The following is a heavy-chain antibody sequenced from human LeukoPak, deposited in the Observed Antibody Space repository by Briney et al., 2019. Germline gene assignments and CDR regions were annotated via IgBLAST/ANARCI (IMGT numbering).Heavy chain of an antibody. CDR1: GYSISSGYY. Sequence: SETLSLTCAVSGYSISSGYYWGWIRQPPGKGLEWIASIYHSGSTYYTPSLKSRVTISIATSKNQFSLNLTSVTAADTAVYYCARHSSGWPESLFDPWGQGTLVTVSS. V-gene: IGHV4-38-2*01. D-gene: IGHD6-19*01. CDR3: ARHSSGWPESLFDP. J-gene: IGHJ5*02. CDR2: IYHSGST.